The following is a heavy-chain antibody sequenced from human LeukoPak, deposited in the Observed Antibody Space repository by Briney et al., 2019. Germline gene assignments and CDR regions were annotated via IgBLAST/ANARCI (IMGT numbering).Heavy chain of an antibody. Sequence: PGESLKISCKGSGYSFTSYWIGWVRQMPGKGLEWMGIIYPGDSDTRYSPSFQGQVTISADKSISTAYLQWSSLKASDTAMYYCARRNYDILTGYYRDPNWLDPWGQGTLVTVSS. CDR1: GYSFTSYW. D-gene: IGHD3-9*01. CDR2: IYPGDSDT. V-gene: IGHV5-51*01. CDR3: ARRNYDILTGYYRDPNWLDP. J-gene: IGHJ5*02.